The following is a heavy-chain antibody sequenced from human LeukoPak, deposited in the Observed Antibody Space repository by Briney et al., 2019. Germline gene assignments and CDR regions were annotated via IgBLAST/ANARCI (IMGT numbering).Heavy chain of an antibody. CDR2: IHTGGTT. Sequence: GGSLRLSCAASGFTFSSYSMTWVRQAPGKGLEWVSVIHTGGTTHYADSVKGRFTISKDNSNNTVFLQMNSVRIEDTAVYYCARVWFGYFFQWGQGALVTVSS. V-gene: IGHV3-53*01. CDR3: ARVWFGYFFQ. CDR1: GFTFSSYS. J-gene: IGHJ4*02. D-gene: IGHD3-10*01.